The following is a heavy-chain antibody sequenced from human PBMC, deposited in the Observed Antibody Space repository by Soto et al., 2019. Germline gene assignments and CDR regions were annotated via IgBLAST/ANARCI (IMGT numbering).Heavy chain of an antibody. CDR1: GGPISSDSYY. D-gene: IGHD3-10*01. V-gene: IGHV4-31*03. Sequence: PSETLSLTCTVSGGPISSDSYYWSWIRQHPGKGLEWIGYIYYSGTTYVNPSLRSRVTISVDTSKNQFSLKLSSVTAADTAVYYCARDSSMAKGTGNFDYWGQGTLVTVSS. CDR2: IYYSGTT. CDR3: ARDSSMAKGTGNFDY. J-gene: IGHJ4*02.